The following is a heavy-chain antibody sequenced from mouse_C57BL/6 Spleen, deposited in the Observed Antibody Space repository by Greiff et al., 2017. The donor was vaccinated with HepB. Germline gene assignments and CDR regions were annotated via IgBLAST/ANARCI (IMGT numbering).Heavy chain of an antibody. J-gene: IGHJ4*01. CDR2: IRNKANGYTT. CDR3: ARIYYDYDDAMDY. V-gene: IGHV7-3*01. D-gene: IGHD2-4*01. Sequence: DVKLVESGGGLVQPGGSLSLSCAASGFTFTAYYMSWVRQPPGKALEWLGFIRNKANGYTTEYSASVKGRFTISRDNSQSILYLQMNALRAEDSATYYCARIYYDYDDAMDYWGQGTSVTVSS. CDR1: GFTFTAYY.